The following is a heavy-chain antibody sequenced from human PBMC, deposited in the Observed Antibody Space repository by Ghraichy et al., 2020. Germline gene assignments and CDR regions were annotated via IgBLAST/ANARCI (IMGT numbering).Heavy chain of an antibody. J-gene: IGHJ4*02. CDR1: GFTFDDYA. V-gene: IGHV3-9*01. D-gene: IGHD1-26*01. Sequence: SLRLSCAASGFTFDDYAMHWVRQAPGKGLEWVSGISWNSGSIGYADSVKGRFTISRDNAKNSLYLQMNSLRAEDTALYYCAKDLYGATVGATDYWGQGTLVTVSS. CDR3: AKDLYGATVGATDY. CDR2: ISWNSGSI.